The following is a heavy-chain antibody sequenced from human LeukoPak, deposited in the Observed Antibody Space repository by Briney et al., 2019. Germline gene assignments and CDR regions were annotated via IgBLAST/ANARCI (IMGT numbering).Heavy chain of an antibody. V-gene: IGHV2-5*01. D-gene: IGHD3-22*01. CDR3: AHRGDSSGYFLYYFDY. Sequence: SGPTLVKPTQTLTLTCTFSGFSLSTSGEGVGWIRQPPGKALEWLAPLYWNDDKRYSPSLMSRLTITKDTSKNQVVLTMTNMDPVDTATYYCAHRGDSSGYFLYYFDYWGQGTLVTVSS. CDR1: GFSLSTSGEG. CDR2: LYWNDDK. J-gene: IGHJ4*02.